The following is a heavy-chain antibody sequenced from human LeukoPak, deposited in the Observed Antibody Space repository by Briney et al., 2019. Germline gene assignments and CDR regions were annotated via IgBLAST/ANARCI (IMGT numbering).Heavy chain of an antibody. Sequence: GEPLKISCKASGYSFTSYWIGCVRQMPGEGLEWIRIISPGGSDTCSSPSCQRHVTFSANTSITPSYLQWSRRTASDTATYYCTSTSSPHGYGSGSYSDGMDVWAKGPWSPSP. CDR2: ISPGGSDT. J-gene: IGHJ6*02. CDR3: TSTSSPHGYGSGSYSDGMDV. CDR1: GYSFTSYW. D-gene: IGHD3-10*01. V-gene: IGHV5-51*01.